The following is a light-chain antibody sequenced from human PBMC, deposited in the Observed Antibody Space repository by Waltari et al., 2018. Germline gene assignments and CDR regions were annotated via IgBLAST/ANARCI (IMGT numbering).Light chain of an antibody. V-gene: IGKV1-39*01. CDR3: QQSYNTPLT. Sequence: DIQMTQSPSSLSASVGDRGTITCRASQSITNFLNWYQQRPGKAPKLLSSAASSLQSGVPSKFSGRGSGTDFTLTISSLQPEDFATYYCQQSYNTPLTFGGGTKVEIK. CDR1: QSITNF. J-gene: IGKJ4*01. CDR2: AAS.